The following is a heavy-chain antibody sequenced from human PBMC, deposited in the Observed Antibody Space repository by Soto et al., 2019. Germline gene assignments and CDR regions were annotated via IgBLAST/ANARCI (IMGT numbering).Heavy chain of an antibody. CDR3: VREDGKVGTNSAFDY. Sequence: GSLRLSCASSGFTFSTYTMNWVRQAPGKGLEWVSSINGRGNYIYYAESVKGRFTISRDNAKNSLYLQMDRLRAGDTALYYCVREDGKVGTNSAFDYWGLGALVTVSS. D-gene: IGHD1-26*01. V-gene: IGHV3-21*01. CDR1: GFTFSTYT. CDR2: INGRGNYI. J-gene: IGHJ4*02.